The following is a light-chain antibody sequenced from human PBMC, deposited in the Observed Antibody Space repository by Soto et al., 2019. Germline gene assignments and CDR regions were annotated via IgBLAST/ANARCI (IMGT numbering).Light chain of an antibody. V-gene: IGKV3-20*01. CDR3: QQYGSSKGYT. Sequence: EIVLTQSPGTLSLSPGERATLSCRASQSVSSSYLAWYQHKPGQAPRLLIYGASSRATGIPDRFSGSGSGTDFTLTISRLEPEDFAVYYCQQYGSSKGYTFGQGTKLEIK. CDR1: QSVSSSY. CDR2: GAS. J-gene: IGKJ2*01.